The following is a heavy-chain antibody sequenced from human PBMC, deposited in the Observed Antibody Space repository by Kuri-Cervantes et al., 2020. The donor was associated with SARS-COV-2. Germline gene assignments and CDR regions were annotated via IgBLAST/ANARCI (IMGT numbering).Heavy chain of an antibody. Sequence: GSLRLSCAVFGGSFSAYYWNWIRQLPGKGLECIGEINHSGSTNYNPSLNSRVTISIDTSNNHFSLRPSSVTAADTAVYYCARVFGGYYCGGDCYFDYWGQGTLVTVSS. CDR2: INHSGST. CDR1: GGSFSAYY. V-gene: IGHV4-34*01. CDR3: ARVFGGYYCGGDCYFDY. J-gene: IGHJ4*02. D-gene: IGHD2-21*02.